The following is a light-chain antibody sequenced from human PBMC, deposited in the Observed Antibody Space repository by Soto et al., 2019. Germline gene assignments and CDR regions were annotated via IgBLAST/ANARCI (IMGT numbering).Light chain of an antibody. CDR3: GSWDSSLSAYV. Sequence: QSVLTQPPSVSAAPGQKVTISCSGSSSNIGGNSVSWYQQLPGTAPKLLIYDDNKRPSGIPDRLSGSKSGTPATLGITGFQTGDEADYYCGSWDSSLSAYVFGTGTKV. CDR1: SSNIGGNS. CDR2: DDN. J-gene: IGLJ1*01. V-gene: IGLV1-51*01.